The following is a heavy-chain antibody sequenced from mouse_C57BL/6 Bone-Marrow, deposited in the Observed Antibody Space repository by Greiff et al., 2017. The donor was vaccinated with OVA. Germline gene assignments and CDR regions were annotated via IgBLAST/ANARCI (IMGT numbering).Heavy chain of an antibody. CDR2: IDPEDGDT. CDR3: TTVFTTVVATDFDY. J-gene: IGHJ2*01. D-gene: IGHD1-1*01. CDR1: GFNIKDYY. Sequence: EVKLQQSGAELVRPGASVKLSCTASGFNIKDYYMHWVKQRPEQGLEWIGRIDPEDGDTEYAPKFQGKATMTADTSSNTAYLQLSSLTSEDTAVYYCTTVFTTVVATDFDYWGQGTTLTVSS. V-gene: IGHV14-1*01.